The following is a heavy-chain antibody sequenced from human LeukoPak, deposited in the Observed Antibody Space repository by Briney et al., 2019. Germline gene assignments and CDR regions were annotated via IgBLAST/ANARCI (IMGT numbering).Heavy chain of an antibody. J-gene: IGHJ4*02. CDR3: ARSIVAVVAALDY. V-gene: IGHV6-1*01. Sequence: SQTLSLTCAISGDSVSSNSAAWNWIRQSPSRGLEWLGRTYYRSKWYNDYAVFVKSRITINPDTSKNQFSLQLNSVTPEGTAVYYCARSIVAVVAALDYWGQGTLVTVSS. D-gene: IGHD2-15*01. CDR2: TYYRSKWYN. CDR1: GDSVSSNSAA.